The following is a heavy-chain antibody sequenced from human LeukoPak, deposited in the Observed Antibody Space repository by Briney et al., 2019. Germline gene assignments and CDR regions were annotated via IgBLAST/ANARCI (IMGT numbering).Heavy chain of an antibody. Sequence: SETLSLTCTVSGGSISSRSYYWGWIRQPPGKGLEWIGTIYYSGSTYYNPSLKRRVTISVDTSKNQFSLKLSSVTAADTAVYYCARHDCSSTSCYADYWGQGTLVTVSS. CDR2: IYYSGST. CDR3: ARHDCSSTSCYADY. CDR1: GGSISSRSYY. J-gene: IGHJ4*02. D-gene: IGHD2-2*01. V-gene: IGHV4-39*01.